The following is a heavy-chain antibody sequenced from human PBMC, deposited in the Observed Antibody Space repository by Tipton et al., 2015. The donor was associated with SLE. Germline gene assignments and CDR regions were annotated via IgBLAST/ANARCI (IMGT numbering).Heavy chain of an antibody. CDR3: ARSYYDIVPPRN. J-gene: IGHJ4*02. D-gene: IGHD3-9*01. V-gene: IGHV4-59*01. CDR1: GGSISSYY. CDR2: IYYSGST. Sequence: TLSLTCTVSGGSISSYYWSWIRQPPGKGLEWIGYIYYSGSTNYNPSLKSRVTISVDTSKNQFSLKLSSVTAADTAVYYCARSYYDIVPPRNWGQGTLVTVSS.